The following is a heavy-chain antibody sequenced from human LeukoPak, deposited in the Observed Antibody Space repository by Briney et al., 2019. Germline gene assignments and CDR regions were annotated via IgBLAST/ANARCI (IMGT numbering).Heavy chain of an antibody. V-gene: IGHV4-59*01. CDR3: ARAQHRWVLPAAIDQ. J-gene: IGHJ5*02. Sequence: SETLSLTCTVSGGSINIFYWNWIRQPPGKGLEWIGSVYHSGSTNYNPSLKSRVTISVDTSKNQFSLKLTSMTAADTAVYYCARAQHRWVLPAAIDQWGLGTLVTVSS. CDR1: GGSINIFY. D-gene: IGHD2-2*01. CDR2: VYHSGST.